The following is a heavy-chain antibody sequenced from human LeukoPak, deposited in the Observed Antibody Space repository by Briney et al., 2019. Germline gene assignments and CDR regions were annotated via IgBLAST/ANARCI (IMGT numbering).Heavy chain of an antibody. J-gene: IGHJ6*03. D-gene: IGHD6-6*01. V-gene: IGHV4-34*01. CDR1: GGSFSVYY. CDR2: INHSGST. Sequence: PSETLPLTCAVYGGSFSVYYWSWIRQPPGKGLEWIGEINHSGSTNYNPSLKSRVTISVDTSKNQFSLKLSSVTAADTAVYYCARGSAPRYYYYYYMDVWGKGTTVTVSS. CDR3: ARGSAPRYYYYYYMDV.